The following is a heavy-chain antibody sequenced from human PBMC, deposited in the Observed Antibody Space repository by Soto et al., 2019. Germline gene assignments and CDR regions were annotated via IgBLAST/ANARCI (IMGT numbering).Heavy chain of an antibody. D-gene: IGHD3-9*01. V-gene: IGHV4-59*01. CDR3: AREQLVLTGANWFDP. CDR1: GGSISSYY. Sequence: TSETLSHTCTVSGGSISSYYWIWIRQPPGKGLEWIGYIYYSGSTNYNPSLKSRVTISVDTSKNQFSLKLSSVTAADTAVYYCAREQLVLTGANWFDPWGQGTLVTVSS. J-gene: IGHJ5*02. CDR2: IYYSGST.